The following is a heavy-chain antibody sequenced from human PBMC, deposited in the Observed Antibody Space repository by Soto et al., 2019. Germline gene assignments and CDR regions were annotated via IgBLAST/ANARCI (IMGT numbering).Heavy chain of an antibody. D-gene: IGHD6-6*01. Sequence: KAGGSLRLSCAASGFTFSSYSMNWVRQAPGKGLEWVSSISSSSSYIYYADSVKGRFTISRDNAKNSLYLQMNSLRAEDTAVYYCARGAARSFWRGFDPWGQGTLVTVSS. V-gene: IGHV3-21*01. CDR1: GFTFSSYS. CDR2: ISSSSSYI. J-gene: IGHJ5*02. CDR3: ARGAARSFWRGFDP.